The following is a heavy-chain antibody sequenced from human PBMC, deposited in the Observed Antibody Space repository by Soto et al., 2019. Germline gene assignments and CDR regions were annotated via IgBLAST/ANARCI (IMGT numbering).Heavy chain of an antibody. D-gene: IGHD2-2*02. J-gene: IGHJ6*02. Sequence: QVQLVQSGAEVKKPGASVKVSCKASGYTFTSYYMHWVRQAPGQGLEWMGIINPSGGSTSYAQKFQGRVTMTRDTSTSTVYMELSSLRSEDTAVYYCASHTYCSSTRCYNYYYYGMDVWGQGNTVTVSS. CDR3: ASHTYCSSTRCYNYYYYGMDV. CDR1: GYTFTSYY. V-gene: IGHV1-46*01. CDR2: INPSGGST.